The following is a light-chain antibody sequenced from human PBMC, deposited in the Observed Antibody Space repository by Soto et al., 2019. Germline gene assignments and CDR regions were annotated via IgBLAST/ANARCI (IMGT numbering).Light chain of an antibody. Sequence: DIQMTQSPSTLSGSVGDRVTITCRGSQTISRWVAWYQQKPGKAPKLLIYTASTLTRAVPSRSSGSGSGTEFTLTISSLQPDDFATYYCQHYNSYSEAFGKGTKVDIK. CDR3: QHYNSYSEA. CDR1: QTISRW. J-gene: IGKJ1*01. CDR2: TAS. V-gene: IGKV1-5*03.